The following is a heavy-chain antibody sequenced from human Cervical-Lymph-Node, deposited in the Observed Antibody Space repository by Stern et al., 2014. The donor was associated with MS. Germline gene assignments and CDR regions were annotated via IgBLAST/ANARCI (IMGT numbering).Heavy chain of an antibody. Sequence: VQLVESGAEVKKPGSSVRVSCRASGGTFNNYAIAWVRQAPGQGLEWLGGIIPILGTSTYAQIFQGRLTINADVFSNVYMELSSLTSDDTAVYYCARDRSMAVTPFFDYWGQGTLVTVSS. J-gene: IGHJ4*02. CDR1: GGTFNNYA. V-gene: IGHV1-69*01. CDR3: ARDRSMAVTPFFDY. CDR2: IIPILGTS. D-gene: IGHD5-24*01.